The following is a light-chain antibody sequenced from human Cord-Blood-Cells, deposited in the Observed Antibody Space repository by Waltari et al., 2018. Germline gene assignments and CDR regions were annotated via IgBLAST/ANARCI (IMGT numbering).Light chain of an antibody. CDR3: CSYACSSTFHL. CDR2: EGS. J-gene: IGLJ2*01. CDR1: SSDVGSYNL. Sequence: QSALTQPASVSGSPGQSITISCTGTSSDVGSYNLDSWYHQHPGKAPKLMIYEGSKRTSVLSNPLSGSKCGNTASLTISGLEAVDEADYYCCSYACSSTFHLFGGGTKLAVL. V-gene: IGLV2-23*03.